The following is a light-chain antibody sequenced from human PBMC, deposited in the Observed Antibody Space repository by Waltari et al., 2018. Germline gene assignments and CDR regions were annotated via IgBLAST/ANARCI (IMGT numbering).Light chain of an antibody. Sequence: EIVMTQSPGTLSLSLGDRVTITCRASQTVRTTYLPWYQQKPGQAPTLLIYDTSSRATGIPYRFSGSGSGTDFSLTISSLEPEDFAVYYCQQYDISPLTFGRGTKVETK. CDR2: DTS. CDR1: QTVRTTY. J-gene: IGKJ4*01. V-gene: IGKV3-20*01. CDR3: QQYDISPLT.